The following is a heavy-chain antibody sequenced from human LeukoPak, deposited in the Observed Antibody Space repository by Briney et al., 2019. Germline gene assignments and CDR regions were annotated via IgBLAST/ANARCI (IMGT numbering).Heavy chain of an antibody. CDR2: ICSSGSTI. CDR1: GFTFSDYY. Sequence: KPGGSPRLSCAPSGFTFSDYYMSSIRQAPGKGLEWVSYICSSGSTIYYTDSEKGRFTNSRDNAKNSLYLQMNSLKAEDTAVYYCASDRLNIVVVPAAIPIDYWGQGTLVTVSS. J-gene: IGHJ4*02. D-gene: IGHD2-2*02. CDR3: ASDRLNIVVVPAAIPIDY. V-gene: IGHV3-11*04.